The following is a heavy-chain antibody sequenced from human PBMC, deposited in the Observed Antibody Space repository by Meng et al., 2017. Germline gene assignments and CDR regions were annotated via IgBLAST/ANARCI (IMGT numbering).Heavy chain of an antibody. Sequence: GSLRLSCTVPGGSISSYYWGWIRQPPGKGLEWIGYIYYSGSTNYNPSLKSRVTISVDTSKTQFSLKLSSVTAADTAVYYCARARIAVAGTSPFDYWGQGTLVTVSS. D-gene: IGHD6-19*01. CDR3: ARARIAVAGTSPFDY. CDR1: GGSISSYY. CDR2: IYYSGST. V-gene: IGHV4-59*01. J-gene: IGHJ4*02.